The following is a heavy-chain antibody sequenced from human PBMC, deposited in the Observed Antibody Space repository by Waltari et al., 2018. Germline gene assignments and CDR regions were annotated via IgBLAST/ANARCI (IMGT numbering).Heavy chain of an antibody. Sequence: EVQLVESGGGLVQPGRSLRLSCAASGFTFHDYAMHLVRQAPGKGLEWVSGISWKSDKIGYADSVKGRFTISRDNAKNSLYLQMNSLRPEDTAFYYCGKGRTYYYDSSGYQVDSWGQGTLVTVSS. J-gene: IGHJ4*02. CDR3: GKGRTYYYDSSGYQVDS. V-gene: IGHV3-9*01. D-gene: IGHD3-22*01. CDR2: ISWKSDKI. CDR1: GFTFHDYA.